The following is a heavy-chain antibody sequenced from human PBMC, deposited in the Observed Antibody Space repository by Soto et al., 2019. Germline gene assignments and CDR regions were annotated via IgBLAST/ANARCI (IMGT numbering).Heavy chain of an antibody. J-gene: IGHJ5*02. CDR2: INPNSGGT. V-gene: IGHV1-2*04. Sequence: ASVKVSCKASGYTFTGYYMHWVRQAPGQGLEWMGWINPNSGGTNYAQKFQGWVTMTRDTSISTAYMELSRLRSDDTAVYYCARADIVLLPAATFWFDPWGQGTLVTVSS. CDR3: ARADIVLLPAATFWFDP. D-gene: IGHD2-2*01. CDR1: GYTFTGYY.